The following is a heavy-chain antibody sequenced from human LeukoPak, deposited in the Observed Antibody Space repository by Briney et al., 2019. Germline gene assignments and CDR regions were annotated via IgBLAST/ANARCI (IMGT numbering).Heavy chain of an antibody. Sequence: AGGSLRLSCIASGFSISNYYINWVRQAPGKGLEWVANINKDGRDKYFLDSVKRRFTICRHNTKNSVYLQIDSLRAEDTAVYYCVRESYNYGGGFDCWGQGALVTVSS. CDR3: VRESYNYGGGFDC. D-gene: IGHD5-24*01. V-gene: IGHV3-7*01. CDR1: GFSISNYY. CDR2: INKDGRDK. J-gene: IGHJ4*02.